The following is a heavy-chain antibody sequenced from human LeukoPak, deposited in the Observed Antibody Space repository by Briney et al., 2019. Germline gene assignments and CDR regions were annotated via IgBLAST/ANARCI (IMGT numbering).Heavy chain of an antibody. D-gene: IGHD6-6*01. Sequence: GGSLRLSCAASGFTFSDYYMSWIRQAPGKGLEWVSYISSSGSTIYYADSVKGRFTISRDNAKNSLYLQMNSLRAEDTAVYYCARVAYSSSSWYYGMDVWGQGTTVTVSS. CDR2: ISSSGSTI. CDR1: GFTFSDYY. V-gene: IGHV3-11*01. CDR3: ARVAYSSSSWYYGMDV. J-gene: IGHJ6*02.